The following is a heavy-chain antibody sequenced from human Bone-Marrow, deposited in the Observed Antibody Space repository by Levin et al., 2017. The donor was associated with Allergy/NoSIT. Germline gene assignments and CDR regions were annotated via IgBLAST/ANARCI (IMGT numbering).Heavy chain of an antibody. D-gene: IGHD2/OR15-2a*01. V-gene: IGHV3-21*01. CDR3: ARDEKVLSFEY. Sequence: PGGSLRLSCAASGFTFSNYGMNWVRQAPGKGLEWVSGITGSSSHLYYADSVKGRFTISRDNAKNSLYLQMNSLKAEDTAVYYCARDEKVLSFEYWGQGASVTVSS. CDR1: GFTFSNYG. J-gene: IGHJ4*02. CDR2: ITGSSSHL.